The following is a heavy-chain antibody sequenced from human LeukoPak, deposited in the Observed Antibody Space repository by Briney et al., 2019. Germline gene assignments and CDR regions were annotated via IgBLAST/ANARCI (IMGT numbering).Heavy chain of an antibody. J-gene: IGHJ4*02. D-gene: IGHD6-13*01. CDR2: ISSSGSTI. CDR3: AVQRTLWQQVLDH. V-gene: IGHV3-48*03. CDR1: GFTFSSYE. Sequence: GGSLRVSCAASGFTFSSYEMNWVRQAPGKGLEWVSYISSSGSTIYYADSVKGRFTISRDNSKNTLYLQMNSLRAEDTAVYYCAVQRTLWQQVLDHWGQGTLVTVSS.